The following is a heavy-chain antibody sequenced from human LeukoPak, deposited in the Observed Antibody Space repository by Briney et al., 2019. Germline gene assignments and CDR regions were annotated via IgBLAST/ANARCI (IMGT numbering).Heavy chain of an antibody. D-gene: IGHD3-22*01. V-gene: IGHV4-59*12. CDR2: IYYSGST. CDR1: GGSISSYY. J-gene: IGHJ4*02. CDR3: AREEYYYDSSGYAGHY. Sequence: SETLSLTCTVSGGSISSYYWSWIRQPPGKGLEWIGYIYYSGSTNYNPSLKSRVTISVDTSKNQFSLKLSSVTAADTAVYYCAREEYYYDSSGYAGHYWGQGTLVTVSS.